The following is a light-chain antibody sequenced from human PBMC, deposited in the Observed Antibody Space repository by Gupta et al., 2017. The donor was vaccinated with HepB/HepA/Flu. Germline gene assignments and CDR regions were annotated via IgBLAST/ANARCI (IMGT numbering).Light chain of an antibody. Sequence: SSELTQDPAVSVALGQTVRITCPGDTLRSYYASWYQQKPGQAPVLVIYGKNNRPSGIPDRFSGSSSGNTASLTITGAQAEDEADYYCNYRDSSSNHVVFGGGTKLTAL. CDR1: TLRSYY. J-gene: IGLJ2*01. V-gene: IGLV3-19*01. CDR3: NYRDSSSNHVV. CDR2: GKN.